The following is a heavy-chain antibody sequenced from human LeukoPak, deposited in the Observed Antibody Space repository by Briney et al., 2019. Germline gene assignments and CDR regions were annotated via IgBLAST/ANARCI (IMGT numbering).Heavy chain of an antibody. Sequence: PGGSLRLSCAASGFTFSGHWMQWVRQVPGKGLGWVSNINSGGSSTNYADSVKGRFTISRDNAKNTLYLQMNSLRAEDTAVYFCARGGGYSYGAFDYWGQGTLVTASS. J-gene: IGHJ4*02. CDR3: ARGGGYSYGAFDY. CDR1: GFTFSGHW. V-gene: IGHV3-74*01. D-gene: IGHD5-18*01. CDR2: INSGGSST.